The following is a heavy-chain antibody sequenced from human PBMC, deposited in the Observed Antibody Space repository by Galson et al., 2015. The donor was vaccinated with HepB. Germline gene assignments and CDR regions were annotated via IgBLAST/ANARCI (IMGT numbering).Heavy chain of an antibody. Sequence: SVKVSCKVSGYTLIELSMHWVRQAPGKGLEWMGGFDPEDGETIYAQKFQGRVTMTEDTSTDTAYMELSSLRSEDTAVYYCATDLTVATALDYWGQGTLVTVSS. J-gene: IGHJ4*02. V-gene: IGHV1-24*01. CDR2: FDPEDGET. D-gene: IGHD5-12*01. CDR3: ATDLTVATALDY. CDR1: GYTLIELS.